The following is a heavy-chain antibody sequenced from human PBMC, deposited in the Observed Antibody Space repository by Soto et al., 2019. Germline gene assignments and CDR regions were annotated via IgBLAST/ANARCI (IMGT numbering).Heavy chain of an antibody. CDR2: IIPIFGTA. Sequence: QVQLVQSGAEVKKPGSSVKVSCKASGGTFSSYAISWVRQAPGQGLEWMGGIIPIFGTANYAQKFQGRVKITADESTSTAHMELSILRSEGTAVYYCAKTVSAHYYYGMDVWGQGTTVTVSS. V-gene: IGHV1-69*12. CDR3: AKTVSAHYYYGMDV. CDR1: GGTFSSYA. J-gene: IGHJ6*02.